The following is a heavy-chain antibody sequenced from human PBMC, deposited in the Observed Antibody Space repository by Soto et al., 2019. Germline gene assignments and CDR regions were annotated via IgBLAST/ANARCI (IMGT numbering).Heavy chain of an antibody. D-gene: IGHD1-20*01. Sequence: MQLVQSGSEVRKPGTSVKVSCQASGFTFSNSAVQWVRQVRGQRPEWMGWIVVDSNKTQYEQQFEERVTITRDMSTSTAYVELSSLRSDDTAIYYCAAIISRYNWNTIHWGPGTLVAVAS. CDR2: IVVDSNKT. CDR1: GFTFSNSA. CDR3: AAIISRYNWNTIH. V-gene: IGHV1-58*01. J-gene: IGHJ4*02.